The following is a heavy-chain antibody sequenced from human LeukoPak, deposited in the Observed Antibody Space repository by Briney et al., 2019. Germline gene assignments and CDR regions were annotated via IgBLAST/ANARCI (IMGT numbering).Heavy chain of an antibody. D-gene: IGHD3-10*01. Sequence: PGGSLRLSCAASGFTFSSYGMHWVRQAPGKGLEWVAFIRYDGSNKYYADSVKGRFTISRDNSKNTLYLQMNSLRAEDTAVYYCAKDGCHNTMVRGVGQGHYYYYMDVWGKGTTVTISS. CDR3: AKDGCHNTMVRGVGQGHYYYYMDV. CDR1: GFTFSSYG. J-gene: IGHJ6*03. V-gene: IGHV3-30*02. CDR2: IRYDGSNK.